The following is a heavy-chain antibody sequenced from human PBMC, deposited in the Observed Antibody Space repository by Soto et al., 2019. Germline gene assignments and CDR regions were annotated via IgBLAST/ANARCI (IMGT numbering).Heavy chain of an antibody. J-gene: IGHJ6*03. CDR2: IYYSGST. Sequence: PSETLYLTCTVSGGTISSYYLSWIRQPPGKGLEWIGYIYYSGSTNYNPSLKSRVTIPVDTSKNQFSLKLSSVTAADTAVYYCARGNVDIVATIQIYYYYYMDVWGKGTTVTVSS. D-gene: IGHD5-12*01. CDR3: ARGNVDIVATIQIYYYYYMDV. CDR1: GGTISSYY. V-gene: IGHV4-59*01.